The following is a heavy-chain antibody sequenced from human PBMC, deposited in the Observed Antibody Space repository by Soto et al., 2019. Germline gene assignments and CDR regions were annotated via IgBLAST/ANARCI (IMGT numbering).Heavy chain of an antibody. CDR1: GYTFTSYG. D-gene: IGHD3-9*01. CDR2: ISAYNGNT. CDR3: ARDEENDISTGQYGGFDY. J-gene: IGHJ4*02. Sequence: ASVKVSCKASGYTFTSYGISWVRQAPGQGLEWMGWISAYNGNTNYAQKLQGRVTMTTDTSTSTAYMELRSLRSDDTAVYYCARDEENDISTGQYGGFDYWGQGTLVTVS. V-gene: IGHV1-18*01.